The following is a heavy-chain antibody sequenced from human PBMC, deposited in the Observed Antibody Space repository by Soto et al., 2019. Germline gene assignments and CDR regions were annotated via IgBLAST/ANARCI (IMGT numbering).Heavy chain of an antibody. CDR1: GFTFSSYG. D-gene: IGHD6-19*01. CDR2: ISYDGSDK. V-gene: IGHV3-30*18. CDR3: AKGKYRSGSLHYYYGMDV. J-gene: IGHJ6*02. Sequence: QVQLVESGGGVVQPGRSLRLSCAASGFTFSSYGMQWVRQAPGKGLDWVAVISYDGSDKYYADSVKGRFTNSRDNSKNTLYLENNSLRAEDAAVYYCAKGKYRSGSLHYYYGMDVWGQGTTVTVSS.